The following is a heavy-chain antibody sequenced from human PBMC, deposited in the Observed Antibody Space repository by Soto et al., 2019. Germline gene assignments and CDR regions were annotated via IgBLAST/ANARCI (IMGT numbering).Heavy chain of an antibody. CDR3: TTGASAGRRDF. V-gene: IGHV1-24*01. D-gene: IGHD6-13*01. Sequence: QVQVVQSGGEAKKPGASVMVSCRVSGFTFSDLSIHWVRQSPGKGLEWMGGIDPEDGKTIYAPKFQGRITMTEDSSSDTAYLEVNKLMSNDTAFYYCTTGASAGRRDFWGQGTLVTVSS. CDR2: IDPEDGKT. CDR1: GFTFSDLS. J-gene: IGHJ4*02.